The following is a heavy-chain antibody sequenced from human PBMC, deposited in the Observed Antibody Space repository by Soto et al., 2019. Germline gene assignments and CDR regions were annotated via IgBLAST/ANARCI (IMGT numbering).Heavy chain of an antibody. J-gene: IGHJ4*02. Sequence: GGSLRLSCVASGFTFSSYAMSWVRQAPGKGLEWVSGFRAGGDDGTTYYADSVKGRFTISRDNSKNTLFLQMNSLRAEDTAIYYCAKKVNSGSGSQYFDYFGQGTLVTVSS. D-gene: IGHD3-10*01. V-gene: IGHV3-23*01. CDR1: GFTFSSYA. CDR2: FRAGGDDGTT. CDR3: AKKVNSGSGSQYFDY.